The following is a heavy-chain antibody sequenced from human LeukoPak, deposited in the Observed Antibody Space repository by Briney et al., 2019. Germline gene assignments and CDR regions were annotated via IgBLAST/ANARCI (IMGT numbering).Heavy chain of an antibody. D-gene: IGHD3-16*01. V-gene: IGHV3-7*01. Sequence: PGGSLRLSCAASGFTFSSYAMHWVRQAPGKGLEWVANIKQDGSEKYYVDSVKGRFTISRDNAKNSLYLQMNSLRAEDTAVYYCARVSRGDRSPGYFDYWGQGTLVTVSS. CDR1: GFTFSSYA. J-gene: IGHJ4*02. CDR3: ARVSRGDRSPGYFDY. CDR2: IKQDGSEK.